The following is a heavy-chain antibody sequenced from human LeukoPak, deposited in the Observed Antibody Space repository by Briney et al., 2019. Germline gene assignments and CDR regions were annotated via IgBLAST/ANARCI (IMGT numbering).Heavy chain of an antibody. CDR1: GGTFSSYA. J-gene: IGHJ4*02. D-gene: IGHD4-11*01. CDR2: IIPIFGTA. Sequence: SVKVSCKASGGTFSSYAISWVRQAPGQGFEWMGVIIPIFGTANYAQKFQGRVTITTDESTSTAYMELSSLRSEDTAVYYCASQDYSNTFDYWGQGTLVTVSS. CDR3: ASQDYSNTFDY. V-gene: IGHV1-69*05.